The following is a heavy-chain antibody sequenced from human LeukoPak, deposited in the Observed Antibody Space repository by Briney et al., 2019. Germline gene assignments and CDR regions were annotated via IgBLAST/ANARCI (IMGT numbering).Heavy chain of an antibody. Sequence: ASVKVPCKASGYSFTSYGISWVRQAPGQGLEWMGWISPFNGNTNYVQKFQGRVTMTTETSTRTTYLELRSLRSDDTAVYYCARDLDIVVIRAALRHYGMDVWGQGTTVTVSS. CDR3: ARDLDIVVIRAALRHYGMDV. J-gene: IGHJ6*02. CDR1: GYSFTSYG. D-gene: IGHD2-2*01. V-gene: IGHV1-18*01. CDR2: ISPFNGNT.